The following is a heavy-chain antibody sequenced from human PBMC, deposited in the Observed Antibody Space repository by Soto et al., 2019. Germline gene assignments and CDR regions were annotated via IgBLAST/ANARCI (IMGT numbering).Heavy chain of an antibody. J-gene: IGHJ4*02. CDR3: ARGRGIVATINRSLLFDY. CDR1: GGSSSGGGDY. V-gene: IGHV4-31*03. Sequence: PSETLSLRCTVAGGSSSGGGDYWSWIRQHPGKGLEWIGYIYYSGSTYYNPSLKSRVTISVDTSKNQFSLKLSSVTAADTAVYYCARGRGIVATINRSLLFDYWGQGTLVTVSS. CDR2: IYYSGST. D-gene: IGHD5-12*01.